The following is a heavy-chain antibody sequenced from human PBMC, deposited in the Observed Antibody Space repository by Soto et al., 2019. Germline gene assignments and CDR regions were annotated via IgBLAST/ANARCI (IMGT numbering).Heavy chain of an antibody. V-gene: IGHV3-7*01. D-gene: IGHD2-2*01. Sequence: HPGGSLRLSCEAYGFSFSTYSMNWVRQAPGKGLEWVANIQQDGSEKYNVDSVRGRFTISRDNAESALYLQMDSLGAEDTAVYYCAGKSKVTSLYDAFDVWGQGTKVTVSS. CDR3: AGKSKVTSLYDAFDV. J-gene: IGHJ3*01. CDR2: IQQDGSEK. CDR1: GFSFSTYS.